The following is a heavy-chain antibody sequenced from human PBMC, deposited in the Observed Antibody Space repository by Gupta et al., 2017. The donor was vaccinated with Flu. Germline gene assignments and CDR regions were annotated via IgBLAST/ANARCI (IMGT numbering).Heavy chain of an antibody. Sequence: EVQRLESGGGLVQPGGSLRLSGAASGFTFSSDAMSWARKAPGKGLEWVSAISGSGGSTYYADSVKGRFTISRDNSKNTLYLQMNSLRAEDTAVYYCAKFPAPAGRYYYYGMDVWGQGTTVTVSS. D-gene: IGHD1-14*01. V-gene: IGHV3-23*01. CDR2: ISGSGGST. CDR1: GFTFSSDA. CDR3: AKFPAPAGRYYYYGMDV. J-gene: IGHJ6*02.